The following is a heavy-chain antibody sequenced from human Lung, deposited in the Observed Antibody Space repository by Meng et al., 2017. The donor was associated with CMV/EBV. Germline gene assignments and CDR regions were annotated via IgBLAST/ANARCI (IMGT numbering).Heavy chain of an antibody. CDR2: ISYHGKNE. Sequence: SCEGSGFTFRDFSMHWVRQAPGQGLEWVALISYHGKNEYYADSVKGRFTISRDYSKNTVSLQMSSLRPEDTPVYYCTRSPLGGESEDWGQGTLVTVSS. D-gene: IGHD3-16*01. CDR3: TRSPLGGESED. CDR1: GFTFRDFS. J-gene: IGHJ1*01. V-gene: IGHV3-30*04.